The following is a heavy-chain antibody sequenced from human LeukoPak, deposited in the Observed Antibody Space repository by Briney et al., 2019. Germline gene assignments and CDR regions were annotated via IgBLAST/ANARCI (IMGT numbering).Heavy chain of an antibody. CDR2: IYYSGST. CDR1: GGSISSYY. CDR3: ARDGVGKTYYYYGMDV. Sequence: SETLSLTCTVSGGSISSYYWSWIRQPPGKGLEWIGYIYYSGSTNYNPSLKSRVTISVDTPKNQFSLKLSSVTAADTAVYYCARDGVGKTYYYYGMDVWGQGTTVTVSS. V-gene: IGHV4-59*01. D-gene: IGHD4-23*01. J-gene: IGHJ6*02.